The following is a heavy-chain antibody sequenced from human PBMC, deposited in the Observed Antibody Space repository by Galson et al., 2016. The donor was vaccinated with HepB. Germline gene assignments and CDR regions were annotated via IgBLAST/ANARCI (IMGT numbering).Heavy chain of an antibody. CDR1: GDSVSTNSGA. CDR3: ALGGDSTGLTTYFDY. V-gene: IGHV6-1*01. CDR2: TYYRSKWYN. D-gene: IGHD3-22*01. J-gene: IGHJ4*02. Sequence: CAISGDSVSTNSGAWNWIRQSPSRGLEWLGRTYYRSKWYNDYAESVKSRITINPDTSKNQFSLQLKSVTAADTAVYYCALGGDSTGLTTYFDYWGQGTLVTVSS.